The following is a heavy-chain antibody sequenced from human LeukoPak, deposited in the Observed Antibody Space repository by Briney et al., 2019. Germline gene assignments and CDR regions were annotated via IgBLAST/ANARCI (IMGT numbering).Heavy chain of an antibody. CDR2: IKQDGSEK. Sequence: PGGSLRLSCAASGFTFSSYWMSWVRQVPGKGLEWVANIKQDGSEKYYVDSVKGRFTISRDNAKNSLYLQMNSLRAEDTAVYYCAREMVGYSGYGYLGFFDYWGQGTLVTVSS. D-gene: IGHD5-12*01. V-gene: IGHV3-7*01. CDR1: GFTFSSYW. J-gene: IGHJ4*02. CDR3: AREMVGYSGYGYLGFFDY.